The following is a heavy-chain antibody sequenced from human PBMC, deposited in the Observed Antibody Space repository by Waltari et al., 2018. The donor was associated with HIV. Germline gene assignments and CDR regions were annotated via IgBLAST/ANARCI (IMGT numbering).Heavy chain of an antibody. V-gene: IGHV4-39*07. CDR1: GGSVTSSTYY. CDR2: ISYRGSA. J-gene: IGHJ5*02. CDR3: AGAPNGDFSWLDP. Sequence: QLQLQESGPGLVKPSETLSLTCTVSGGSVTSSTYYWGWIRQAPGRGLEWIGAISYRGSAYYNPSLESRVTISLDTSKNQFSLKLQSVTAADTAVYYCAGAPNGDFSWLDPWGQGTLVTVSS. D-gene: IGHD4-17*01.